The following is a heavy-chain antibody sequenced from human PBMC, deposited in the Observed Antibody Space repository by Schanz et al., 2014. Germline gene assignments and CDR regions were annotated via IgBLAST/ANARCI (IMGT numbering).Heavy chain of an antibody. CDR2: INNSGST. J-gene: IGHJ4*02. D-gene: IGHD2-2*01. V-gene: IGHV4-4*02. Sequence: QVQLQESGPGLVKPSGTLSLTCAVSGGFISSINWWSWVRQSPGTGLEWIGEINNSGSTNYNPSLKGRVTISLDKSKSQVSLTLNTVTAADTAVYYCARDERDLPRARFVFWGQGTLVTVSS. CDR3: ARDERDLPRARFVF. CDR1: GGFISSINW.